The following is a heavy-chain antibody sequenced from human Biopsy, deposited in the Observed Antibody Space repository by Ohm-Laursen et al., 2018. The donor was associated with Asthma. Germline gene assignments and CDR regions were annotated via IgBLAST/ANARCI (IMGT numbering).Heavy chain of an antibody. CDR3: VRDGTDDAFDI. Sequence: SLRLSCSASGFSFSNFAIHWVRQAPGKGLEWVGVISKDASTQDCADSVKGRFTMARDNSKNTLDLQMNSLREEDTAVYYCVRDGTDDAFDIWGQGTMVIVSS. D-gene: IGHD1-1*01. CDR1: GFSFSNFA. J-gene: IGHJ3*02. CDR2: ISKDASTQ. V-gene: IGHV3-30*01.